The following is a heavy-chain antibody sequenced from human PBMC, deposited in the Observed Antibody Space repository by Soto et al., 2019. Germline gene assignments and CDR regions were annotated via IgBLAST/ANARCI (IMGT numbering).Heavy chain of an antibody. Sequence: GSVKVSCKASGYTFTSYDINWVRQAPGQGLEWMGWISAYNGKTNYAQKLQGRVTMTTDTSTSTVYMELMRLRSDDTAVYYCARDQDIPSYYYYMDVWGKGTTVTVSS. CDR1: GYTFTSYD. J-gene: IGHJ6*03. CDR2: ISAYNGKT. D-gene: IGHD2-15*01. V-gene: IGHV1-18*01. CDR3: ARDQDIPSYYYYMDV.